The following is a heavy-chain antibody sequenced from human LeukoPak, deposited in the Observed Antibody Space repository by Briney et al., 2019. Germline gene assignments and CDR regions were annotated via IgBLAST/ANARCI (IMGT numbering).Heavy chain of an antibody. CDR1: GFSFSSYS. D-gene: IGHD1-1*01. Sequence: GGSLRLSCGASGFSFSSYSMNWVRQAPGRGLECVSYISRGSGTIYYADSVKGRFTISRDNAKNSLYLQMNSPRAEDTAVYYCERDSVQDSYYYYMDVWGKGTTVTVSS. CDR3: ERDSVQDSYYYYMDV. CDR2: ISRGSGTI. J-gene: IGHJ6*03. V-gene: IGHV3-48*01.